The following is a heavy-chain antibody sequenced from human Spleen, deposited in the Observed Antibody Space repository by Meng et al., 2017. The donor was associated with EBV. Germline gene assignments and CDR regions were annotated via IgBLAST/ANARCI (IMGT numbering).Heavy chain of an antibody. CDR2: IYYSGRT. J-gene: IGHJ5*02. D-gene: IGHD5-18*01. CDR3: ARVGSDTATVPDYFDA. V-gene: IGHV4-30-4*01. CDR1: GGSISSGGYY. Sequence: PLPQAGPGLVKPSQALSPTWAVSGGSISSGGYYWGWIRQPPGKGLEWIGYIYYSGRTYYNPSLKSRVTISVDTSKNEFSLKLSSVTAADTAVYYCARVGSDTATVPDYFDAWGQGTLVTVSS.